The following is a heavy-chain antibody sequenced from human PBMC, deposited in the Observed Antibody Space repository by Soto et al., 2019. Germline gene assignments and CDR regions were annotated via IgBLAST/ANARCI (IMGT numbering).Heavy chain of an antibody. CDR3: ARDSVTLAVAGTRSDY. CDR2: ISSSSSYI. CDR1: GFTFSSYS. V-gene: IGHV3-21*01. D-gene: IGHD6-19*01. Sequence: EVQLVESGGGLVKPGGSLRLSCAASGFTFSSYSMNWVRQAPGKGLEWVSSISSSSSYIFYADSVKGRFTISRDNAKNSLYLQMNSLRAEDTAVYYCARDSVTLAVAGTRSDYWGRRTLVTVSS. J-gene: IGHJ4*02.